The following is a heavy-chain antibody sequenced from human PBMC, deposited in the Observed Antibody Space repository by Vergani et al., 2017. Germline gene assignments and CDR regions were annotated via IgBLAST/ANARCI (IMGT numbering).Heavy chain of an antibody. CDR3: ARGGLGYCSSTSGYPKPRKYWYFDL. V-gene: IGHV4-34*01. J-gene: IGHJ2*01. CDR1: GGSFSGYY. CDR2: INHSGST. D-gene: IGHD2-2*01. Sequence: QVQLQQWGAGLLKPSETLSLTCAVYGGSFSGYYWSWIRQPPGKGLEWIGEINHSGSTNYNPSLKSRVTISVDTSKNQFSLKLSSVTAADTAVYYCARGGLGYCSSTSGYPKPRKYWYFDLWGRGTLVTVSS.